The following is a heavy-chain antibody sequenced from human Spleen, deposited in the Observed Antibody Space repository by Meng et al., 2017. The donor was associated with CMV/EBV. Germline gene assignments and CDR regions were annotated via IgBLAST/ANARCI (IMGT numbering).Heavy chain of an antibody. CDR3: ARGTLDPYYFDY. V-gene: IGHV4-30-4*01. CDR1: DGFTTSDDYY. J-gene: IGHJ4*02. D-gene: IGHD1-1*01. CDR2: INHSGST. Sequence: QVQLQESGPGLVKPSQTLSLTCTVSDGFTTSDDYYWSWIRQPPGKGLEWIGEINHSGSTNYNPSLKSRVTISVDTSKNQFSLKLSSVTAADTAVYYCARGTLDPYYFDYWGQGTLVTVSS.